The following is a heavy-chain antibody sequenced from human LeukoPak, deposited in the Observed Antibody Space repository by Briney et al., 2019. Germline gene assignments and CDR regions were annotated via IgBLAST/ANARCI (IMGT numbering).Heavy chain of an antibody. V-gene: IGHV3-23*01. CDR1: GLTFSSYG. CDR3: ASAGPLRYFDWSPGI. J-gene: IGHJ4*02. Sequence: GGYLRLSCAASGLTFSSYGMSWVRQAPGKGLEWVSGISGSGGSTYYADSVKGRFTISRDNSKNTLYLQMNSLRAEDTAVYYCASAGPLRYFDWSPGIWGQGTLVTVSS. D-gene: IGHD3-9*01. CDR2: ISGSGGST.